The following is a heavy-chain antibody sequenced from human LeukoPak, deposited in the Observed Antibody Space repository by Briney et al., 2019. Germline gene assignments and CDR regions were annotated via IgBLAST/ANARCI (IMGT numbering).Heavy chain of an antibody. CDR3: ATDRRYSGSYPYYFDY. V-gene: IGHV1-24*01. J-gene: IGHJ4*02. CDR2: FDPEDGET. Sequence: GASVKVSCKVSGYTLTELSMHWVRQAPGKGFEWMGGFDPEDGETIYAQKFQGRVTMTEDTSTDTAYMELSSLRSEDTAVYYCATDRRYSGSYPYYFDYWGQGTLVTVSS. D-gene: IGHD1-26*01. CDR1: GYTLTELS.